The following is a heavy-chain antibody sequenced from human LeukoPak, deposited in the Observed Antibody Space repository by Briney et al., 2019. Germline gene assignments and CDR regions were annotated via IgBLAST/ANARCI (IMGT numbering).Heavy chain of an antibody. CDR1: GGSIDTYY. D-gene: IGHD4-17*01. CDR2: INFSWST. CDR3: ARGRGDYGDYMDS. V-gene: IGHV4-59*01. J-gene: IGHJ4*02. Sequence: SETLSLTCTVSGGSIDTYYWSWFRQPPGKTLEWIGYINFSWSTNYNPSLKSRITLSVDTSKNELALKLSSVTAADTAVYYCARGRGDYGDYMDSWGQGTLVIVSS.